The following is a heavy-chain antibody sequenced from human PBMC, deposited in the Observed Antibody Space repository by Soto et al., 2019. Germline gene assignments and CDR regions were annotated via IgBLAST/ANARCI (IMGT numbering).Heavy chain of an antibody. CDR3: ARDGHTSSGWYYRPFDY. CDR2: ISAYNGNT. Sequence: ASVKVSCKASGYTFTSYGISWVRQAPGQGLEWMGWISAYNGNTNYAQKLRGRVTMTTDTSTSTAYMELRSLRSDDTAVYYCARDGHTSSGWYYRPFDYWGQGTLVTVSS. CDR1: GYTFTSYG. V-gene: IGHV1-18*01. J-gene: IGHJ4*02. D-gene: IGHD6-19*01.